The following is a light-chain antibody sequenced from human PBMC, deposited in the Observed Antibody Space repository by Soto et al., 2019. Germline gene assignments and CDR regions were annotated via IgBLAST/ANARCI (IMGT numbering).Light chain of an antibody. CDR3: SSYAGSNKLVV. CDR2: EVS. V-gene: IGLV2-8*01. Sequence: QSALTQPPSASGSPGQSVTISCTGTSSDVGGYNYVSWYQQHPGKAPKLMIYEVSKRPSGVPDRVSGSKSGNTASLPVSGLHAEDEADYYCSSYAGSNKLVVFGGGTELAVL. CDR1: SSDVGGYNY. J-gene: IGLJ2*01.